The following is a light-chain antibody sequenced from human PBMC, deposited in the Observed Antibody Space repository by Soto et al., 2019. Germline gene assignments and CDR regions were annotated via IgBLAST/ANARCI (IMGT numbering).Light chain of an antibody. V-gene: IGKV3-20*01. Sequence: EIVLTQSPGTLSXXXGXXXXLXXXXXXXXXRXXXAWYLQEPGQAPRLLIYAASSRATGIPDRFSGCGSGTDFTLTISRLESEDFAVYXCKQDGNSPLWTFGQGTKVEIK. J-gene: IGKJ1*01. CDR2: AAS. CDR3: KQDGNSPLWT. CDR1: XXXXRXX.